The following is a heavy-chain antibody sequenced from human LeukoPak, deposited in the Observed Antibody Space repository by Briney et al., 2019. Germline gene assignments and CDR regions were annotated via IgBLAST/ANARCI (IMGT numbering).Heavy chain of an antibody. D-gene: IGHD6-13*01. CDR2: IYHSRST. CDR3: ARGVVAAAGRTFDF. CDR1: GYSISSYYY. Sequence: SETLSLTCTVSGYSISSYYYCCWIRQPPGKRLEWIESIYHSRSTYYNPSLKSRVTISVDTTKNQFSLKLSSVTAADTAIYYCARGVVAAAGRTFDFWGQGTMVTVSS. V-gene: IGHV4-38-2*02. J-gene: IGHJ4*02.